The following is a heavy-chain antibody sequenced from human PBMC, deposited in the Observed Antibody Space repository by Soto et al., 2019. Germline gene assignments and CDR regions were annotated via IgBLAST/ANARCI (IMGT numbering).Heavy chain of an antibody. CDR1: GASIRSGGYY. Sequence: TLSLTCSVSGASIRSGGYYWRWLRQSPGKGLEWIGHIYYTGSTFYSPYLKSRLTISLDTSKNQFSLHLRSVTAADTAMYYCARIEMASIKWGRGTLVTVSS. CDR3: ARIEMASIK. J-gene: IGHJ4*02. V-gene: IGHV4-31*03. CDR2: IYYTGST.